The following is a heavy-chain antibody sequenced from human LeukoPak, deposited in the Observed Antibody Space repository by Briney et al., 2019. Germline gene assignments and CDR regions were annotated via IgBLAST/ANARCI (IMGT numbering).Heavy chain of an antibody. Sequence: SGPVLVKPTAPLTLTCTVSGFSLSTTRMGVSWIRQPPGKALEWLAQIFSNDEKSYSTSLKSRLTISKDTSKSQVVLTMTDMDPVDTGTYYCTRVVRYTSSWYPNYYFDYWGQGTLVTVSS. CDR1: GFSLSTTRMG. CDR3: TRVVRYTSSWYPNYYFDY. CDR2: IFSNDEK. D-gene: IGHD6-13*01. V-gene: IGHV2-26*01. J-gene: IGHJ4*02.